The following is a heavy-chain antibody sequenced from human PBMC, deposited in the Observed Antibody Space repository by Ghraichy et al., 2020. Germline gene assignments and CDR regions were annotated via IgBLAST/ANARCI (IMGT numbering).Heavy chain of an antibody. CDR3: AKERGSGQWLVDY. V-gene: IGHV3-33*06. D-gene: IGHD6-19*01. CDR1: GFTFSSSG. Sequence: GGSLRLSCVASGFTFSSSGMHWVRQAPGKGLEWVAVIWYDGSNKYYADSVKGRFIISRDNSKNTLYLQMNSLRAEDTAVYYCAKERGSGQWLVDYWGQGTLVTVSS. CDR2: IWYDGSNK. J-gene: IGHJ4*02.